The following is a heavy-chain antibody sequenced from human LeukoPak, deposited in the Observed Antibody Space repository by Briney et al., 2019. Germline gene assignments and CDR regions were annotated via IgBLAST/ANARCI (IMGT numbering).Heavy chain of an antibody. D-gene: IGHD1-26*01. J-gene: IGHJ4*02. Sequence: PGGSLRLSCAASGFTFSSYGMHWVRQAPGKGLEWVAVISYDGSNKYYADSVKGRFTISRDNAKNTLYLQMNSMRAEDTAVYYCAKDFRTISESYYVFDYWGQGTLVTVSS. CDR2: ISYDGSNK. V-gene: IGHV3-30*18. CDR1: GFTFSSYG. CDR3: AKDFRTISESYYVFDY.